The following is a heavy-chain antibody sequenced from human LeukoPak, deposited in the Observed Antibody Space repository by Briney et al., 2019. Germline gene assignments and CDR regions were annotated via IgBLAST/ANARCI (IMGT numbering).Heavy chain of an antibody. J-gene: IGHJ4*02. V-gene: IGHV3-74*01. Sequence: GGSLRLSCAASGLAFSSYWMHWVRQAPGKGLVWVSHINIDGRTTNYADSVKGRFTISRDSAKNTLYLQMNSLTAEDTAVYYCARGGPAYGATPDYWGQGTLVTVSS. CDR1: GLAFSSYW. CDR3: ARGGPAYGATPDY. CDR2: INIDGRTT. D-gene: IGHD4-17*01.